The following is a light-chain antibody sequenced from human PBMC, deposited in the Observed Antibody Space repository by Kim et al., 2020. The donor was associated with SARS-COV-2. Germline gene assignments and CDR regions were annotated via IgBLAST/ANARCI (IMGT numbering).Light chain of an antibody. J-gene: IGKJ2*01. CDR3: QQLKAYPRT. CDR2: DAS. Sequence: DIQLTQSPSFLSASIGDRVTITCRASQGISDYVAWYQQRPGKAPKLLIHDASTLQSGVPPRFSGGGSWTEFTLTISNLQPEDFATYYCQQLKAYPRTFGQGTKLEIK. V-gene: IGKV1-9*01. CDR1: QGISDY.